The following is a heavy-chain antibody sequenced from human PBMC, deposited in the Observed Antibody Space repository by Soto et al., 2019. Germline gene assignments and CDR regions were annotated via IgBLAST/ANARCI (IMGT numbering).Heavy chain of an antibody. J-gene: IGHJ1*01. V-gene: IGHV1-69*02. CDR1: GGTFSSYT. CDR2: IIPILGIA. D-gene: IGHD2-15*01. CDR3: ARSTQYCSGGSCHSGYFQH. Sequence: SVKVSCKASGGTFSSYTISWVRQAPGQGLEWMGRIIPILGIANYAQKFQGRVTITADKSTSTAYMELSSLRSEDTAVYYCARSTQYCSGGSCHSGYFQHWGQGTLVTVSS.